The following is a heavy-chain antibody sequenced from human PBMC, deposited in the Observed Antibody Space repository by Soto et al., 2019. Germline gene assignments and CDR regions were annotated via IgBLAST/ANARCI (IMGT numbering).Heavy chain of an antibody. V-gene: IGHV1-3*01. CDR3: ARDSGGSLWLGELTIDDAFDI. Sequence: ASVKVSCKASGYTFTSYAMHWVRQAPGQRLEWMGWINAGNGNTKYSQKFQGRVTITRDTSASTAYMELSSLRSEDTAVYYCARDSGGSLWLGELTIDDAFDIWGQGTMVTVSS. CDR2: INAGNGNT. CDR1: GYTFTSYA. J-gene: IGHJ3*02. D-gene: IGHD3-10*01.